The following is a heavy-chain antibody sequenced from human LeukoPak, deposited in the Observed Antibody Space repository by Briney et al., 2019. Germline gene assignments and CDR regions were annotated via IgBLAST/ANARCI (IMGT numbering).Heavy chain of an antibody. Sequence: KASETLSLTCTVSGGSISSYYWNWTRQPPGKGLEWIGYIYYSGSTNYNPSLKSRVTISVDTSKNQFSLKLSSVTAADTAVYYCARGGWYPESFQHWGQGALVTVSS. CDR3: ARGGWYPESFQH. CDR2: IYYSGST. CDR1: GGSISSYY. J-gene: IGHJ1*01. V-gene: IGHV4-59*01. D-gene: IGHD6-19*01.